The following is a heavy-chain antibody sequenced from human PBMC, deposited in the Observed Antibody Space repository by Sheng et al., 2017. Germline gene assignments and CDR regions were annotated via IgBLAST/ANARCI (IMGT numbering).Heavy chain of an antibody. V-gene: IGHV3-30-3*01. CDR2: ISYDGSNN. Sequence: QVQLVESGGGVVQPGRSLRLSCAASGFTFSTYSMHWVRQAPGKGLEWVAVISYDGSNNYYADSVKGRFTISRDNSKNTLSLQMNSLRGEDTAVYYCARERRYCSSTTCYDAVGWFDPWGQGTLVTVSS. CDR3: ARERRYCSSTTCYDAVGWFDP. D-gene: IGHD2-2*01. J-gene: IGHJ5*02. CDR1: GFTFSTYS.